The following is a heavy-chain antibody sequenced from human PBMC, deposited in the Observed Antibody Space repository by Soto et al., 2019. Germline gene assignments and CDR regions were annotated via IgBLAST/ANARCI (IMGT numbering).Heavy chain of an antibody. J-gene: IGHJ5*02. CDR2: IYYSGST. Sequence: SETLSLTCTVSGGSISSYYWSWIRQPPGKGLEWIGYIYYSGSTNYNPSLKSRVTISVDTSKNQFSLKLSSVTAADTAVYYCARPLGYCSGGNCPGFDPWGQGTLVTVSS. CDR3: ARPLGYCSGGNCPGFDP. V-gene: IGHV4-59*01. CDR1: GGSISSYY. D-gene: IGHD2-15*01.